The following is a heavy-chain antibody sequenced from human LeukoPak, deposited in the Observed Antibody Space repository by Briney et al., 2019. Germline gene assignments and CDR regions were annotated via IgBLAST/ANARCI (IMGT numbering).Heavy chain of an antibody. V-gene: IGHV1-46*01. CDR1: GYTFTSYD. Sequence: GASVKVSCKASGYTFTSYDINWVRQATGQGLEWMGIINPSGGSTSYAQKFQGRVTMTRDMSTSTVYMELSSLRSEDTAVYYCARGLEGITIFGVVIIPDAFDIWGQGTMVTVSS. J-gene: IGHJ3*02. CDR3: ARGLEGITIFGVVIIPDAFDI. CDR2: INPSGGST. D-gene: IGHD3-3*01.